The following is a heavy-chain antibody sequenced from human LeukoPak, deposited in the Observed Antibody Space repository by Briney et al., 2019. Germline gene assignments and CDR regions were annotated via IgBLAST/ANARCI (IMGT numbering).Heavy chain of an antibody. CDR3: ARSRTVPATPGY. J-gene: IGHJ4*02. Sequence: ASVKVSCKASGYTFTSYYMHWVRQAPGQGLEWMGIINPSGGSTSYAQKFQGRVTMTRDMSTSTVYMGLSSLRSEDTAVYYCARSRTVPATPGYWGQGTLVTVSS. D-gene: IGHD2-2*01. CDR1: GYTFTSYY. CDR2: INPSGGST. V-gene: IGHV1-46*01.